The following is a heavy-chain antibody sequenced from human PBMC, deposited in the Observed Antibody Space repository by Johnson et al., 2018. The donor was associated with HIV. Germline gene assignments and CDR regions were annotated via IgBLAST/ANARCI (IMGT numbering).Heavy chain of an antibody. J-gene: IGHJ3*02. CDR1: GFTVSSNY. CDR2: ISGSGGST. CDR3: EEWESDYYDFGRDLPCLKPRGVAGTFDI. V-gene: IGHV3-23*04. Sequence: VQLVESGGGLVQPGGSLRLSCAASGFTVSSNYMSWVRQAPGRGLEWVSAISGSGGSTYYADSMKGRFTISRDNSKNTLYLQMNSLKAEDTAVYYCEEWESDYYDFGRDLPCLKPRGVAGTFDIWGQGTMVTVSS. D-gene: IGHD3-3*01.